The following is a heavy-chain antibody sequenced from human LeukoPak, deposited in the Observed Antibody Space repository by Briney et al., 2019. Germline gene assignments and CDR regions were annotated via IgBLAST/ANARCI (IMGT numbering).Heavy chain of an antibody. CDR1: GFTFNSYA. J-gene: IGHJ4*02. CDR2: ISGSGGNT. CDR3: AKEPQYCSGGSCYSGDYYFHY. Sequence: GGSLRLSCAASGFTFNSYAMSWVRQATGKGLEWVSGISGSGGNTYYADSVKGRFTISRDNSRNTLYLQMNSLRAEDTAVYYCAKEPQYCSGGSCYSGDYYFHYWGQGTLVTVSS. D-gene: IGHD2-15*01. V-gene: IGHV3-23*01.